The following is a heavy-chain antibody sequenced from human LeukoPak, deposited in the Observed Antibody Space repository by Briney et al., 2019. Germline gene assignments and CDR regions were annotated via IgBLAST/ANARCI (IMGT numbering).Heavy chain of an antibody. CDR1: GFTFRNYV. CDR3: AREGYYGSGSPPSLYFDY. CDR2: TSSDLNVK. J-gene: IGHJ4*02. V-gene: IGHV3-30-3*01. D-gene: IGHD3-10*01. Sequence: GGSLRLSCAASGFTFRNYVIHWIRQAPGKGLEWVAVTSSDLNVKLYADSVKGRFTISRDNSRSTLYLQMNSLRPEDTAIYYCAREGYYGSGSPPSLYFDYWGQGTLVTVSS.